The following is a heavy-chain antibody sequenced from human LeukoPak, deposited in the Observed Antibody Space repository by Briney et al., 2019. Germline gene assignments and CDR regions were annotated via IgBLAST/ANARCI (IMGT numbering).Heavy chain of an antibody. D-gene: IGHD5-24*01. CDR3: ARAPRDGYSRDFDY. CDR2: IYNDGSS. J-gene: IGHJ4*02. CDR1: GFTVSSNF. Sequence: PGGSLRLSCAASGFTVSSNFMSWVRQAPGKGLEWVSVIYNDGSSYYADSVKARFTISRDNSKNTLYLQMNSLRAEDTAVYYCARAPRDGYSRDFDYWGQGTLVTVSS. V-gene: IGHV3-66*01.